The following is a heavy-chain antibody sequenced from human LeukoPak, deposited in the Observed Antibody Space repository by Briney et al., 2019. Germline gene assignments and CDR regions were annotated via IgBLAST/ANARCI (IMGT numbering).Heavy chain of an antibody. D-gene: IGHD5-24*01. CDR2: INPNSGGT. V-gene: IGHV1-2*02. CDR3: ARVVEMATIGRGIFDY. Sequence: ASVKVSCKASGYTFTGYYMHWVRQAPGQGLEWMGWINPNSGGTNYAQKFQGRVTMTRDTSISTAYMELSRPRSDDTAVYYCARVVEMATIGRGIFDYWGQGTLVTVSS. J-gene: IGHJ4*02. CDR1: GYTFTGYY.